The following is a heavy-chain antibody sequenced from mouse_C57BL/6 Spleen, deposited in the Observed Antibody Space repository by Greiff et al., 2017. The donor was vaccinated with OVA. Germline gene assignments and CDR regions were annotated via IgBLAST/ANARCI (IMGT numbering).Heavy chain of an antibody. CDR3: ARDGSSYWYFDV. CDR2: INPSSGYT. CDR1: GYTFTSYW. V-gene: IGHV1-7*01. J-gene: IGHJ1*03. Sequence: QVHVKQSGAELAKPGASVKLSCKASGYTFTSYWMHWVKQRPGQGLEWIRYINPSSGYTKYNQKFKDKATLTADKSSSTAYMQLSSLTYEDSAVYYCARDGSSYWYFDVWGTGTTVTVSS. D-gene: IGHD1-1*01.